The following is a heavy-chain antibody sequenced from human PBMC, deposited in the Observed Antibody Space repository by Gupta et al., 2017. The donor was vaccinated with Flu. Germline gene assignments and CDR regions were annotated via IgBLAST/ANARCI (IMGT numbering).Heavy chain of an antibody. CDR3: AKYTTMIIWVGLDG. V-gene: IGHV3-7*01. CDR2: IKYDGRET. Sequence: VDRIKYDGRETYYVDSVKGRFTIARDNAKPSLYLQMNALSAEDTGVYYCAKYTTMIIWVGLDGWGKGTTVTVSS. J-gene: IGHJ6*04. D-gene: IGHD5-18*01.